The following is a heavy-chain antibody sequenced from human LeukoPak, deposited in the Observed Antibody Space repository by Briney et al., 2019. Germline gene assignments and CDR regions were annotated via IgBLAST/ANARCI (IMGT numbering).Heavy chain of an antibody. V-gene: IGHV4-30-4*01. J-gene: IGHJ4*02. CDR1: GGSISSGDYY. Sequence: SETLSLTCTISGGSISSGDYYWSWIRQPPGKGLEWIGYIYYSGSTYYNPSLKSRVTISVDTSKNQFSLKLSSVTAADTAVYYWASSSTSWFDYWGQGTLVTVSS. D-gene: IGHD2-2*01. CDR3: ASSSTSWFDY. CDR2: IYYSGST.